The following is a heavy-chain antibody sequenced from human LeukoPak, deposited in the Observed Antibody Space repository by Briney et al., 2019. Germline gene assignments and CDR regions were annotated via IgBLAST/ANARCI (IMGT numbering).Heavy chain of an antibody. Sequence: GGSLRLSCAASGFPFNKFGLHWVRQAPGKGLEWVAFIEDDGSTKYSPGSVKGRFTISRDNSKKTLYLQMNGLRPEDTALYYCARHISASAVPSHIDYWGQGTLVTVSS. CDR2: IEDDGSTK. V-gene: IGHV3-30*02. CDR1: GFPFNKFG. J-gene: IGHJ4*02. CDR3: ARHISASAVPSHIDY. D-gene: IGHD2-21*01.